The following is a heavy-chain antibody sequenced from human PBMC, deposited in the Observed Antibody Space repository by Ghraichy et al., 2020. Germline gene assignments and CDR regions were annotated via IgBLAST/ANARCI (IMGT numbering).Heavy chain of an antibody. Sequence: GESLNISCAASGFTFSNYWMTWVRQAPGKGLEWVANIKFDGSAQYYVDSVRGRFTISRDNAENSLFLQMNNLRAEDTALYYCVRAEDYWGQGTLVTVSS. J-gene: IGHJ4*02. V-gene: IGHV3-7*01. CDR3: VRAEDY. CDR1: GFTFSNYW. CDR2: IKFDGSAQ.